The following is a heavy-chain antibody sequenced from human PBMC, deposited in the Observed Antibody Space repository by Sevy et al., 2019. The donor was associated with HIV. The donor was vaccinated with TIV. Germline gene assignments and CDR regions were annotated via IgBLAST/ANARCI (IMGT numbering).Heavy chain of an antibody. Sequence: GGSLRLSCAASGFTFSDFYMSWIRQAPGKGLEWISYISGSDHTIYYADSVKGRFTISRDNDKNSLYLQMNSLRAEDTAVYYCARDHVKDGDLGDYYYFAMDLWGKGTTVTVSS. D-gene: IGHD4-17*01. CDR2: ISGSDHTI. CDR3: ARDHVKDGDLGDYYYFAMDL. V-gene: IGHV3-11*01. J-gene: IGHJ6*04. CDR1: GFTFSDFY.